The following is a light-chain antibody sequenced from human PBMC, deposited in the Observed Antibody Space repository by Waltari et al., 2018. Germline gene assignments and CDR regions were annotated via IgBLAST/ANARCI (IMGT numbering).Light chain of an antibody. Sequence: EIVLTQSPGTLSLSPGERATLPGRASQGVGKYLAWDQQRPGQAPRLLLYHTSTRATGIPDRFSGSGYGTDFSLTISRLGREDLAVYYCQKYDFLPATFGQGTTVEIK. V-gene: IGKV3-20*01. CDR3: QKYDFLPAT. CDR1: QGVGKY. CDR2: HTS. J-gene: IGKJ1*01.